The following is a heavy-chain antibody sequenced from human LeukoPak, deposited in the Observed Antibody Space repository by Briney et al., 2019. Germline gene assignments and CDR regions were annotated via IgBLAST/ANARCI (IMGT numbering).Heavy chain of an antibody. D-gene: IGHD3-10*01. J-gene: IGHJ4*02. V-gene: IGHV3-23*01. CDR1: GFTFSSYA. CDR2: ISSTGSTT. Sequence: PGGSLRLSCAAFGFTFSSYAINWVRQAPGKGLEWVSAISSTGSTTYYADSVKGRFPISRDNSMNTVYLQMNRLRAEETAVYYCERGRGGSGSYYFDYWGQGALVTVSS. CDR3: ERGRGGSGSYYFDY.